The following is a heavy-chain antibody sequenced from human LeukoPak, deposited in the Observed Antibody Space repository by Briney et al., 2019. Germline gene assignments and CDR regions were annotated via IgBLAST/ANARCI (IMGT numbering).Heavy chain of an antibody. D-gene: IGHD2-21*02. V-gene: IGHV3-30-3*01. J-gene: IGHJ4*02. CDR3: ARDGCGGDCYSVYGDLDY. CDR2: ISYDGSNK. CDR1: GFTFSSYA. Sequence: GGSLRLSCAASGFTFSSYAMHWVRQAPGKGLEWVAVISYDGSNKYYADSVKGRFTISRDNSKNTLYLQMNSLRAEDTAVYYCARDGCGGDCYSVYGDLDYWGQGTLVTVSS.